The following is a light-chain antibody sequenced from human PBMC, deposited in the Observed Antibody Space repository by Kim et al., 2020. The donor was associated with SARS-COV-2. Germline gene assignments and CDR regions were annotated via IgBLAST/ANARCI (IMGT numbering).Light chain of an antibody. CDR1: QRTSTS. CDR2: KVP. Sequence: GERISITCRARQRTSTSFSGDQKKEGKDPKILIWKVPNIQNGVPSRFCESGSETEFTLTIRSLQPDEFATHFCQKYRSDLWTFGQGSKVDIK. J-gene: IGKJ1*01. CDR3: QKYRSDLWT. V-gene: IGKV1-5*03.